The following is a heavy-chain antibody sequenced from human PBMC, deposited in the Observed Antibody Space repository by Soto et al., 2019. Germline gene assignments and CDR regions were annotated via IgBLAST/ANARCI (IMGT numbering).Heavy chain of an antibody. CDR2: ISRSGSDI. D-gene: IGHD2-2*03. Sequence: LRLSCAASGFTFSDYSMNWVRQAPGKGLEWVSYISRSGSDIYYADSVKGRFTISRDNAKNSLFLQMNSLRAEDTAVYYCATVGYCSSTSCQTRYYYYGMDVWGQGTTVTVSS. J-gene: IGHJ6*02. CDR1: GFTFSDYS. V-gene: IGHV3-11*01. CDR3: ATVGYCSSTSCQTRYYYYGMDV.